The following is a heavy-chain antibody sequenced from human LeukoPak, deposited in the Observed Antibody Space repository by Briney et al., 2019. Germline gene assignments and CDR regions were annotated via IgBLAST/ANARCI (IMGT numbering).Heavy chain of an antibody. CDR3: ATDLGRDTAMVDY. V-gene: IGHV1-24*01. CDR1: GYTLTELT. J-gene: IGHJ4*02. D-gene: IGHD5-18*01. CDR2: FDPEDGET. Sequence: ASVKVSCKVSGYTLTELTMHWVRQAPGKGLEWMGGFDPEDGETIYAQKFQGRVTMTEDTSTDTAYMELSSLRSEDTAVYYCATDLGRDTAMVDYWGQGTLVTVSS.